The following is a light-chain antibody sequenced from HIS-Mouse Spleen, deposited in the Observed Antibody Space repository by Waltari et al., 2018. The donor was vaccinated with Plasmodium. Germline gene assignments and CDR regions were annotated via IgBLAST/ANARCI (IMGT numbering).Light chain of an antibody. CDR2: KAS. Sequence: DIQMTQSPSTLSASVGDRVTITCRASQSISSWLAWYQQKPGKAPKLLNYKASSLESGVPSRFSGSGSGKEFTLTISSLQPDEFATYYCQQYNSYSWTFGQGTKVEIK. CDR3: QQYNSYSWT. CDR1: QSISSW. J-gene: IGKJ1*01. V-gene: IGKV1-5*03.